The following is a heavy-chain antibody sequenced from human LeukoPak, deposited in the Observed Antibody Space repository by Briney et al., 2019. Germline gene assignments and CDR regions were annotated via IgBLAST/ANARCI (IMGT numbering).Heavy chain of an antibody. D-gene: IGHD3-3*01. V-gene: IGHV4-4*07. CDR3: ARYLYDFWSGHTPTNWFDP. Sequence: SETLSLTCTVSGGSISSYYWSWIRQPAGKGLEWIGRIYTSGSTNYNPSLKRRVTMSVDTSKNQSSLKLSSVTAADTAVYYCARYLYDFWSGHTPTNWFDPWGQGTLVTVSS. J-gene: IGHJ5*02. CDR1: GGSISSYY. CDR2: IYTSGST.